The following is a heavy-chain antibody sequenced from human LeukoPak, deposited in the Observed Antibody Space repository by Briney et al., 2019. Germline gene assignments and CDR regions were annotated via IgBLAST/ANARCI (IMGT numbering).Heavy chain of an antibody. D-gene: IGHD4-17*01. CDR2: ISGSGGST. J-gene: IGHJ4*02. V-gene: IGHV3-23*01. Sequence: GGSLRLSCAASGFTFSSYAMSWVRQAPGKGLEWVSAISGSGGSTYYADSVKGRFTISRDNSKNTLYLQMNSLRAEDTAVYYCAKAPTINDYGDYFDYWGQGTLVTVSS. CDR1: GFTFSSYA. CDR3: AKAPTINDYGDYFDY.